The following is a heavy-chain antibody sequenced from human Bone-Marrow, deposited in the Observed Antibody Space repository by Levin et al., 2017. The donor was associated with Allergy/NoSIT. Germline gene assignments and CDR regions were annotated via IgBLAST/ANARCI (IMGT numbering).Heavy chain of an antibody. CDR2: IWYDGSNE. D-gene: IGHD3-10*01. Sequence: PGESLKISCVASGFDFSNFALHWVRQAPGKGLEWVAVIWYDGSNEFYADSVKGRCTISRDTSRNTLYLQMNSLRVEDTALYYCARGRGTAYFDHWGRGTLVTVSS. V-gene: IGHV3-33*01. CDR1: GFDFSNFA. J-gene: IGHJ4*02. CDR3: ARGRGTAYFDH.